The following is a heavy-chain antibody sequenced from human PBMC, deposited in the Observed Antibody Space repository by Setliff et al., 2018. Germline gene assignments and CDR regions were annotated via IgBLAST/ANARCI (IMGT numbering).Heavy chain of an antibody. J-gene: IGHJ3*02. Sequence: PSETLSLTCGVSGYSISSGHFWGWIRQPPGKGLEWFGEINQSGSGDYNPSFKGRVTISVDTSKKQFSLTLRYVTAADTALYYCRQAVVGRDVFDIWGQGTVVTVS. D-gene: IGHD1-1*01. V-gene: IGHV4-38-2*01. CDR2: INQSGSG. CDR1: GYSISSGHF. CDR3: RQAVVGRDVFDI.